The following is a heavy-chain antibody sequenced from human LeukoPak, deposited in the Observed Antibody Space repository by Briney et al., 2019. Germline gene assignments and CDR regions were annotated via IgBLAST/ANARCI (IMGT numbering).Heavy chain of an antibody. D-gene: IGHD1/OR15-1a*01. CDR2: IYYSGST. V-gene: IGHV4-39*01. CDR1: GGSISSSSYY. Sequence: SETLSLTCTVSGGSISSSSYYWGWIRQPPGKGLDWIGSIYYSGSTYYNPSLKSRVTISVDTSKNQFSLKLSSVTAADTAVYYCSRLGIQYNWNTVYYWGQGTLVTVSS. J-gene: IGHJ4*02. CDR3: SRLGIQYNWNTVYY.